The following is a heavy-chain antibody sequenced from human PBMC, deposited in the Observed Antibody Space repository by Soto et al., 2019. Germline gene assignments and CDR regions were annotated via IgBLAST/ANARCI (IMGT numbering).Heavy chain of an antibody. J-gene: IGHJ6*02. CDR2: IIPIFGTA. V-gene: IGHV1-69*01. CDR3: AIVKGYQLLVYVFHGMDV. Sequence: QVQLVQSGAEVKKPGSSVKVSCKASGGTFSSYAISWVRQAPGQGLEWMGGIIPIFGTANYAQKFQGRVTITADESTSTAYMELSSLRSEDTAVYYCAIVKGYQLLVYVFHGMDVWGQGTTVTVSS. D-gene: IGHD2-2*01. CDR1: GGTFSSYA.